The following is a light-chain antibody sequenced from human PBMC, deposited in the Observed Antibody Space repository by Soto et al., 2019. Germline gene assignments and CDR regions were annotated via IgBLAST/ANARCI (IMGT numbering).Light chain of an antibody. CDR1: QSVSSSY. Sequence: SPGTLSLSPGERATLSCRASQSVSSSYLAWYQQKPGQAPRLLIYGASSRATGIPDRFSSSGSGTDFTLTISRLEPDYFSVYYCQQYGSSPFTFGQGTRLEIK. V-gene: IGKV3-20*01. CDR2: GAS. CDR3: QQYGSSPFT. J-gene: IGKJ5*01.